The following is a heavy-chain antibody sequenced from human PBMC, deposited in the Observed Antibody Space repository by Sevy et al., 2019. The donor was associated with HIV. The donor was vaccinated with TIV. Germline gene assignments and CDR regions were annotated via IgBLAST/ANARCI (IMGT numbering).Heavy chain of an antibody. V-gene: IGHV1-18*01. CDR3: ARFAVAGTGYYGMDV. Sequence: ASVKVSCKASGGTFSSYAISWVRQAPGQGLEWMGWISAYNGNTNYAQKLQGRVTMTTDTSTSTAYMELRSLRSDDTAVYYCARFAVAGTGYYGMDVWGQGTTVTVSS. CDR2: ISAYNGNT. D-gene: IGHD6-19*01. J-gene: IGHJ6*02. CDR1: GGTFSSYA.